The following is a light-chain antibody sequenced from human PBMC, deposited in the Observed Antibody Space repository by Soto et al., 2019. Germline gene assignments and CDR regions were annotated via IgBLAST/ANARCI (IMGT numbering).Light chain of an antibody. CDR1: QSVISTY. CDR2: GAS. CDR3: QQYGTSPRT. J-gene: IGKJ1*01. Sequence: EIVLTQSPGTLSLSPGDRATLSCRASQSVISTYLAWYQQIPGQPPRLLIYGASNRATGIPDRFSGTGSGAVFTLTISRLEPEDFAVYFCQQYGTSPRTFGQGTKVEIK. V-gene: IGKV3-20*01.